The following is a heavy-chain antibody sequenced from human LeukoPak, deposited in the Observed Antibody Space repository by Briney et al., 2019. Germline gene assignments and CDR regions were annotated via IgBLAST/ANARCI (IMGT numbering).Heavy chain of an antibody. CDR2: ISSSGSTI. D-gene: IGHD3-10*02. J-gene: IGHJ6*04. CDR1: GFTFSSYE. V-gene: IGHV3-48*03. Sequence: GGSLRLSCAASGFTFSSYELNWVRQAPGKGLEWVSYISSSGSTIKYADSVKGRFTISRGNAENSLYLQMNSLRAEDTAVYYCAELGITMIGGVWGKGTTVTISS. CDR3: AELGITMIGGV.